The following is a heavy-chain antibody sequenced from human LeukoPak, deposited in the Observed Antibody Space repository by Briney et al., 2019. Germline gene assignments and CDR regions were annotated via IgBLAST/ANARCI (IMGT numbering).Heavy chain of an antibody. CDR1: GGTFSSYA. V-gene: IGHV1-69*04. Sequence: ASVKVSCKASGGTFSSYAISWVRQAPGQGLEWMGRIIPILGIANYAQKFQGRVTITADKSTSTAYMELSSLRSEDTAVYYCAKVATRRDGYNSSDYWGQGTLVTVSS. CDR3: AKVATRRDGYNSSDY. D-gene: IGHD5-24*01. CDR2: IIPILGIA. J-gene: IGHJ4*02.